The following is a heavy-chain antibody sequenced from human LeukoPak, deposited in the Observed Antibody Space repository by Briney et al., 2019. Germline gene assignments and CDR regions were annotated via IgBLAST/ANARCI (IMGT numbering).Heavy chain of an antibody. CDR2: INPSGGST. J-gene: IGHJ4*02. V-gene: IGHV1-46*01. CDR3: ARERIVATVFDY. CDR1: GYTFTSYY. D-gene: IGHD5-12*01. Sequence: GASVKVSCQASGYTFTSYYMHWVRQAPGQGLEWMGIINPSGGSTSYAQKFQGRVTMTRDTSTSTVYMELTSLRSEDTAVYYCARERIVATVFDYWGQGTLVTVSS.